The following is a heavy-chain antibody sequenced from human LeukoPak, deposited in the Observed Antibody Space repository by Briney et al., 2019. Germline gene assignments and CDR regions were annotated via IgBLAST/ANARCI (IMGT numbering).Heavy chain of an antibody. CDR1: GLTFSSYA. J-gene: IGHJ5*02. Sequence: GGSLRLSCAASGLTFSSYAMHWVRQAPGKGLEWVAVISYDGSNKYYADSVKGRFTISRDNSKNTLYLQMNSLRAEDTAVYYCARDSSSSGSRWFDPWGQGTLVTVSS. CDR2: ISYDGSNK. V-gene: IGHV3-30*04. CDR3: ARDSSSSGSRWFDP. D-gene: IGHD6-19*01.